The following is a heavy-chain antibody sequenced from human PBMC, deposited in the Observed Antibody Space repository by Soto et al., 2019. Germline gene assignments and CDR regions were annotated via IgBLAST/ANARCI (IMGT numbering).Heavy chain of an antibody. CDR2: ISGSGGST. Sequence: GGSLRLSCAASGFTFSSYAMSWVRQAPGKGLEWVSAISGSGGSTYYADSVKGRFTISRDNSKNTLYLQMNSLRAEDTAVYYCAKGGPDLIVVVPAAITFDYWGQGTLVTVSS. CDR1: GFTFSSYA. V-gene: IGHV3-23*01. D-gene: IGHD2-2*01. J-gene: IGHJ4*02. CDR3: AKGGPDLIVVVPAAITFDY.